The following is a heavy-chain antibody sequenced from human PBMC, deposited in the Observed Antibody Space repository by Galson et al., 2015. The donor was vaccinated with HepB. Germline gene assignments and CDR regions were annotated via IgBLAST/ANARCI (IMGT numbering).Heavy chain of an antibody. J-gene: IGHJ6*03. V-gene: IGHV1-18*01. D-gene: IGHD6-13*01. Sequence: SVKVSCKASGGTFSSYAISWVRQAPGQGLEWMGWISAYNGNTNYAQKLQGRVTMTTDTSTSTAYMELRSLRSDDTAVYYCARDLKVAAAGNHYYYMDVWGKGTTVTVSS. CDR3: ARDLKVAAAGNHYYYMDV. CDR1: GGTFSSYA. CDR2: ISAYNGNT.